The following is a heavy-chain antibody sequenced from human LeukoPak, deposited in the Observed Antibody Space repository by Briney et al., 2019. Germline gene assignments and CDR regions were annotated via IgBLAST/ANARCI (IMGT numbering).Heavy chain of an antibody. D-gene: IGHD1-7*01. CDR3: AKALRGWNYFAFDI. J-gene: IGHJ3*02. V-gene: IGHV3-23*01. CDR2: ISGSGGST. CDR1: GFTFSSYA. Sequence: GGSLRLSCAASGFTFSSYAMRWVRQAPGKGLEWVSAISGSGGSTYYADSVKGPFTISRDNSKNTLYLQMNSLRAEDTAVYYCAKALRGWNYFAFDIWGQGTMVTVSS.